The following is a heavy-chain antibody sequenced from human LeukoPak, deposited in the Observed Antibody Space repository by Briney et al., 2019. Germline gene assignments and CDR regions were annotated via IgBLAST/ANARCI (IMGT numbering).Heavy chain of an antibody. J-gene: IGHJ5*02. CDR2: IFGSRDSI. D-gene: IGHD4-11*01. V-gene: IGHV3-21*06. Sequence: GGSLRLSCAASGFTFSNYAMNWVRQAPGKRLEWVSSIFGSRDSISYANSVKGRFTISRDNAENSLYLQMDSLRVEDTAVYYCTRGMDHINYAWFDPWGQGTLVIVSS. CDR3: TRGMDHINYAWFDP. CDR1: GFTFSNYA.